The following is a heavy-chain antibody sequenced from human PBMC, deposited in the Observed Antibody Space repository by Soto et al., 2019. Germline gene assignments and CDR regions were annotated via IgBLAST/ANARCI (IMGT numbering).Heavy chain of an antibody. D-gene: IGHD2-2*01. Sequence: EVQLLESGGGLVQPGGSLRLSCSASGFTFGNYAMRWVRQAPGKGLEWVSGITAGGGTTDYADSVKGRFTISRDNSKNTLYLQMSSLRVEDTAVYYGAKAHRVYGSTWFFFDSWGQGSLVTVS. V-gene: IGHV3-23*01. CDR2: ITAGGGTT. CDR1: GFTFGNYA. J-gene: IGHJ4*02. CDR3: AKAHRVYGSTWFFFDS.